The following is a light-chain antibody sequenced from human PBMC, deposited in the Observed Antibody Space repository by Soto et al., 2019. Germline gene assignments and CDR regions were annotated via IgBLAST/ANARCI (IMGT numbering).Light chain of an antibody. CDR3: QHYNNWPAWT. CDR2: GAS. V-gene: IGKV3D-15*01. J-gene: IGKJ1*01. CDR1: QRISTN. Sequence: MTPSPSTLSGSVVDRVTITCRASQRISTNLAWYQHKRGQAPRLLIYGASTRATGIPARFSGSGSETEFTLTITSLQSEDFAVYYCQHYNNWPAWTFGQGTKVDI.